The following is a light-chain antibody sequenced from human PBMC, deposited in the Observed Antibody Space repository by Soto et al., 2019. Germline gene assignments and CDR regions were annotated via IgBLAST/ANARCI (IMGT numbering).Light chain of an antibody. V-gene: IGLV2-8*01. CDR3: SSHTGNKNV. CDR1: SSDVGGYNY. Sequence: QSALTQPPSASGSPGQSVTISCTGTSSDVGGYNYVSWYQHHPGKAPKLMIYEVNNRPSGVPDRFSCSTSGYTASLTCSGLQAEDEADYCFSSHTGNKNVFGGGTKLTVL. CDR2: EVN. J-gene: IGLJ2*01.